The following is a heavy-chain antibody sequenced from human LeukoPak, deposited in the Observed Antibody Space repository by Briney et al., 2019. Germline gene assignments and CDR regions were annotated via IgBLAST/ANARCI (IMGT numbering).Heavy chain of an antibody. J-gene: IGHJ4*02. CDR3: ARARTMVRGVTDY. CDR1: GFDFNTFI. Sequence: GGSLRPSCAASGFDFNTFIMHWVRQGPGKGLEWLTFLRAGGPYGTEKFYADSVKGRFTISTDNSKNTLSLQMNSLRAEDTAVYYCARARTMVRGVTDYWGQGTLVTVSS. V-gene: IGHV3-30*02. D-gene: IGHD3-10*01. CDR2: LRAGGPYGTEK.